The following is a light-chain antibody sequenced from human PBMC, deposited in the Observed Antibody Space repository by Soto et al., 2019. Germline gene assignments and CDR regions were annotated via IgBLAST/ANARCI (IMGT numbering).Light chain of an antibody. CDR2: DAS. J-gene: IGKJ5*01. V-gene: IGKV3-11*01. Sequence: EIVLTQSPATLSLSPGERATLSCRASQIVSSYLAWYQQKPGQAPRLLIYDASNRATGLPARFSGSGSGTDFTLTISSLEPEDFAVYYCQQRSDWPPITFGQGTRLEIK. CDR3: QQRSDWPPIT. CDR1: QIVSSY.